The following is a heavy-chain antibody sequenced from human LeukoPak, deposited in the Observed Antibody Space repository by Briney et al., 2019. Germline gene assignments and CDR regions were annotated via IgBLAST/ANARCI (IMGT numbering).Heavy chain of an antibody. Sequence: GGSLRLPCAPSGFTFSDYYMSWLRQAPGKGLEWVSYISSSGSTTYYADSVKGRFTISSDNAKNSLYLQMNSLRAEDTAVYYCARRILIPVEGLGYWGQGTLVTVSS. D-gene: IGHD2/OR15-2a*01. V-gene: IGHV3-11*04. J-gene: IGHJ4*02. CDR1: GFTFSDYY. CDR2: ISSSGSTT. CDR3: ARRILIPVEGLGY.